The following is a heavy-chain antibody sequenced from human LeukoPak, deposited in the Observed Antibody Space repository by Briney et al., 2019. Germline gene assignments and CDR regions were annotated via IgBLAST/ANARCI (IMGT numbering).Heavy chain of an antibody. CDR3: ARASQVPAAQGYEAFDI. V-gene: IGHV1-2*02. J-gene: IGHJ3*02. D-gene: IGHD2-2*01. Sequence: ASVKVSCKASGYTFTGDYIHWVRQAPGQGLEWRGGINPNSGGANYAKKSQGRVTMIRTTSISTAYLELSRLRSDNTAVYYCARASQVPAAQGYEAFDIWGQGTMVTVSS. CDR1: GYTFTGDY. CDR2: INPNSGGA.